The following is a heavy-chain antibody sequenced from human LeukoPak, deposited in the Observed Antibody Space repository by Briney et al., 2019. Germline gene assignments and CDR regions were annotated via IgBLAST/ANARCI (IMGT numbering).Heavy chain of an antibody. J-gene: IGHJ6*03. CDR3: ARSAYNYGGYMDV. D-gene: IGHD5-18*01. V-gene: IGHV3-21*01. CDR2: ISSSTSCI. CDR1: GFTFSSYS. Sequence: GGSLRLSCAASGFTFSSYSMNWVRQAPGKGLEWVSSISSSTSCIYYADSVKGRFTISRDNAQNSLYLQMNSLGAEDTAVYYCARSAYNYGGYMDVWGKGTTVTVSS.